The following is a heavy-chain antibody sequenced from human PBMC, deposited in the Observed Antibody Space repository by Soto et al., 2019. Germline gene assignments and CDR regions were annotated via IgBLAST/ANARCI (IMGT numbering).Heavy chain of an antibody. CDR2: IWYDGGHK. D-gene: IGHD1-7*01. CDR1: GFTVSNYG. Sequence: QVQLVESGGGVVQPGRSLRLSCAASGFTVSNYGMHWVRQAPGKGLEWVAVIWYDGGHKDNADSVRGRFTISRDNSKNTLYLQMNSLRAEGTAVYYCARGNWNYGYFDYWGQGTLVTVSS. V-gene: IGHV3-33*01. J-gene: IGHJ4*02. CDR3: ARGNWNYGYFDY.